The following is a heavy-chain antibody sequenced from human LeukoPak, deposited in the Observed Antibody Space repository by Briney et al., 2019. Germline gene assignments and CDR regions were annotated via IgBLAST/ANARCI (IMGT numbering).Heavy chain of an antibody. Sequence: ASVKVSCKASGGTFSSYAISWVRQAPGQGLEWMGRIIPIFGIANYAQKFQGRITITADKSTSTAYMELSSLRSEDTAVYYCARDDTMVRGPTGYWGQGTLVTVSS. CDR3: ARDDTMVRGPTGY. CDR1: GGTFSSYA. CDR2: IIPIFGIA. V-gene: IGHV1-69*04. D-gene: IGHD3-10*01. J-gene: IGHJ4*02.